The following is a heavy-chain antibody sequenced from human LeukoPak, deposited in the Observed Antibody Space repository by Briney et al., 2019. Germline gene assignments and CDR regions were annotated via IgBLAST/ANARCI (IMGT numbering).Heavy chain of an antibody. CDR3: ARGHTNWGYDY. D-gene: IGHD7-27*01. CDR1: GYTFTIYD. J-gene: IGHJ4*02. Sequence: ASVKVSFKASGYTFTIYDFNWVRQATGQRPELMGWMSPNSGDTGYAQKFQDRVTMTSNTSISTAYMELSSLRSDETAVYYCARGHTNWGYDYWRPGTLVTVSS. CDR2: MSPNSGDT. V-gene: IGHV1-8*01.